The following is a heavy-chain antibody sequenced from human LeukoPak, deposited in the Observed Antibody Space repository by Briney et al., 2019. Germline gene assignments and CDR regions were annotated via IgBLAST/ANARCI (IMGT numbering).Heavy chain of an antibody. J-gene: IGHJ4*02. Sequence: GGSLRLSCVASGSTSGSTVSSDYMSWVRQAPGKGLEWVSVIYSGPTTFYADSVKGRFTISRDTSKNTLYLQMNSLRAEDTAVYYCVPLNWNPPGDFDRWGQGTLVTVSS. CDR2: IYSGPTT. CDR3: VPLNWNPPGDFDR. CDR1: GSTSGSTVSSDY. D-gene: IGHD1-20*01. V-gene: IGHV3-66*01.